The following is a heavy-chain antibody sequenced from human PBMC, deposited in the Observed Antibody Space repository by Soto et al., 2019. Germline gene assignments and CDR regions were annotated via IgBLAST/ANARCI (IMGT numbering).Heavy chain of an antibody. Sequence: QVQLVQSGAEVKKPGASVKVSCKASGYTFTSYGISWVRQAPGQGLEWMGWISAYNGNTNYAQKLQGRVTMTTDTSASPAYMEVRSMSSHDSPVYYCASPFSGSGTHYHYDMDVWGLGTTVTVSS. J-gene: IGHJ6*01. D-gene: IGHD3-10*01. CDR1: GYTFTSYG. CDR3: ASPFSGSGTHYHYDMDV. V-gene: IGHV1-18*01. CDR2: ISAYNGNT.